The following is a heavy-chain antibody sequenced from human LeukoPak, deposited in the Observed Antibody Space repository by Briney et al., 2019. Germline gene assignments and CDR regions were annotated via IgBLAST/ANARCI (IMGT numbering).Heavy chain of an antibody. V-gene: IGHV3-7*01. CDR2: IRQDGSEK. Sequence: GGSLRLSCAASGFTFSSYWMSWVRQAPGKGLEWVANIRQDGSEKYYVDSVKGRFTISRDNAKNSLYLQMNSLRAEDTAVYYCARVVEAYYYYYGMDVWGQGTTVTVSS. D-gene: IGHD2-21*01. CDR1: GFTFSSYW. J-gene: IGHJ6*02. CDR3: ARVVEAYYYYYGMDV.